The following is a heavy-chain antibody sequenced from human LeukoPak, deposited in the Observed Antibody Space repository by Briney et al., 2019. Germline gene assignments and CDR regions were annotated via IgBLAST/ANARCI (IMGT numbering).Heavy chain of an antibody. CDR1: VDSVSSNSAA. D-gene: IGHD5-18*01. CDR2: TYYRSKWYN. Sequence: SQTLSLTCAISVDSVSSNSAAWNWIRPSPSRDLEWLGWTYYRSKWYNDYGVSVKSRITINAATSKNKFSLQRNSVTSEDTAVYYCVRGHAGWIQNWFDPWGQGTLVTVSS. V-gene: IGHV6-1*01. J-gene: IGHJ5*02. CDR3: VRGHAGWIQNWFDP.